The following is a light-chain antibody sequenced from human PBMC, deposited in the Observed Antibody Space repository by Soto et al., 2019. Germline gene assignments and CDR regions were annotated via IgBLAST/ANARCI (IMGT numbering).Light chain of an antibody. CDR1: QSVGSTY. CDR2: AAS. V-gene: IGKV3-20*01. CDR3: QQCDSSPET. J-gene: IGKJ1*01. Sequence: EIVLTQSPGTLSLSPGERATLSCRASQSVGSTYLAGYQQKPGQAPRRLIYAASSRATGIPDRFSGSGSGTDSTLTISRLEPAEFAVYYCQQCDSSPETFGQGTKVEIK.